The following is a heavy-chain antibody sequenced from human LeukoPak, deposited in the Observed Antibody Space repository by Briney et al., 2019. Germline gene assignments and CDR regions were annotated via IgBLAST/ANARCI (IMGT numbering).Heavy chain of an antibody. V-gene: IGHV4-31*03. CDR2: IYYSGST. CDR1: GDSISSGGYY. CDR3: ARGAVLFDY. J-gene: IGHJ4*02. Sequence: SETLSLTCTVSGDSISSGGYYWSWIRQHPGKGLEWIGYIYYSGSTYYNPSLKSRVTISVDTSKNQLSLKLSSVTAADAAVYYCARGAVLFDYWGQGALVTVSS. D-gene: IGHD6-19*01.